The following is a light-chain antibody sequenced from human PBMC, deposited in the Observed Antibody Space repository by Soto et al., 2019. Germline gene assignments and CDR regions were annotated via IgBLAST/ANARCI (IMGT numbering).Light chain of an antibody. CDR1: SRDVGSYDL. J-gene: IGLJ1*01. V-gene: IGLV2-23*02. CDR3: CSYGGSTTFYV. Sequence: ALTQPASVSGSLGQSITISCTGTSRDVGSYDLVSWYQQHPGKVPKFLIYEVKKRPSGVSDRFSGSKSGNTATLTISGLLAEDEADYYCCSYGGSTTFYVFGSGTKLTVL. CDR2: EVK.